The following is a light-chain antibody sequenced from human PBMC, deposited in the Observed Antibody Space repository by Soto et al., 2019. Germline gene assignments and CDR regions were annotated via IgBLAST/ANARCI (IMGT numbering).Light chain of an antibody. V-gene: IGKV1-27*01. CDR1: QDINNY. CDR2: GAT. Sequence: DIQMTQSPSSLSASVGDRVTITCRASQDINNYLAWYQQRPGKVPKLLIYGATTLQPGVPSRFSGSGSGTDVTLTISSLQPEDVATYYCQNCKSAVFTFGPGTKVDTK. CDR3: QNCKSAVFT. J-gene: IGKJ3*01.